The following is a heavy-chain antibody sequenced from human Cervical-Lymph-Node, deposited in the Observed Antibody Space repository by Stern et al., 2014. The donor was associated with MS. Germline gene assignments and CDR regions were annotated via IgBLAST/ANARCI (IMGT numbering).Heavy chain of an antibody. CDR1: GFSLSTSGVG. CDR3: AHSRTGGQWLDPGYYFDY. J-gene: IGHJ4*02. Sequence: QVTLKESGPTLVKPTQTLTLTCTFSGFSLSTSGVGVGWIRQPPGKALEWLALIYWDDDKHYSPSLKSRLTITKDTSKNQVVLTMTNMDPVDTATYYCAHSRTGGQWLDPGYYFDYWGQGTLVTVSS. V-gene: IGHV2-5*02. CDR2: IYWDDDK. D-gene: IGHD6-19*01.